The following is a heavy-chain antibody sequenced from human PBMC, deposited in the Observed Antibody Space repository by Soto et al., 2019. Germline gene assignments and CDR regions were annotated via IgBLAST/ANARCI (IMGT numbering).Heavy chain of an antibody. CDR2: VNPGGYST. D-gene: IGHD5-12*01. V-gene: IGHV3-23*01. J-gene: IGHJ4*02. CDR3: AKDLRAGSGYDFDY. Sequence: EVQLLQSGGGLVQPGGSLRLSCAASGFTFTSYSMTWVRQTPGKGLEWVAAVNPGGYSTYYADSAKGRFTISRDNSNKTLYLQMNSLRAEDTAVYYCAKDLRAGSGYDFDYRDQGTLVTVSS. CDR1: GFTFTSYS.